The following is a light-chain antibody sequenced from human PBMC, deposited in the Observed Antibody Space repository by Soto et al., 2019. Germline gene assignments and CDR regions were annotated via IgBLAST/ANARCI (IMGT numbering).Light chain of an antibody. CDR2: LNSDGSH. Sequence: QSVLTQSPSASASLGASVKLTCTLSSGHSSFAIAWHQQQPEKGPRYLMKLNSDGSHSKGDGIPDRFSGSRSGAERYLTISSLQSEDEADYYRQTWGTGIRVFGGGTKVTVL. CDR3: QTWGTGIRV. J-gene: IGLJ2*01. V-gene: IGLV4-69*01. CDR1: SGHSSFA.